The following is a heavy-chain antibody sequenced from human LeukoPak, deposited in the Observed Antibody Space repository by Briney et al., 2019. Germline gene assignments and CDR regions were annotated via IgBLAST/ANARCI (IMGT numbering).Heavy chain of an antibody. CDR1: GGSFSGYY. J-gene: IGHJ6*03. Sequence: SETLSLTCAVYGGSFSGYYWSWIRQPPGKGLEWIGEINHSGSTNYNPSLKSRVTISVDTSKNQCSLKLSSVTAADTAVYYCARGREGVEFWSGYASSYYYYMDVWGKGTTVTVSS. D-gene: IGHD3-3*01. CDR3: ARGREGVEFWSGYASSYYYYMDV. CDR2: INHSGST. V-gene: IGHV4-34*01.